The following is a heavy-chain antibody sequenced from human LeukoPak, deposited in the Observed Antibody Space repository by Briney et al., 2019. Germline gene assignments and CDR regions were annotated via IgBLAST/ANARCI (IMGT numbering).Heavy chain of an antibody. Sequence: KSSETLSLTCTVSGGSIGSGSYYWSWIRQPAGKGLEWIGRIYTSGSTNYNPSLKSRVTISVDTSKNQFSLKLSSVTAADTAVYYCAREYTLYRSGWFLDYWGQGTVVAVSS. D-gene: IGHD6-19*01. J-gene: IGHJ4*02. CDR2: IYTSGST. CDR3: AREYTLYRSGWFLDY. CDR1: GGSIGSGSYY. V-gene: IGHV4-61*02.